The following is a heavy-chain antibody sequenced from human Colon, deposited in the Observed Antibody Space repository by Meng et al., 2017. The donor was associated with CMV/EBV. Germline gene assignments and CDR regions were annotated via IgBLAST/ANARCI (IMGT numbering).Heavy chain of an antibody. CDR3: AKGGGTYYGRFNS. CDR1: GFTFSTYA. Sequence: LSLTCAASGFTFSTYAMSWVRQTPGKGLDWVSTFGGDGFSTYYADSVKGRFTISRDNSKNTLFLQMNSLRPEDTAVYYCAKGGGTYYGRFNSWGPGTLVTVSS. D-gene: IGHD1-26*01. CDR2: FGGDGFST. V-gene: IGHV3-23*01. J-gene: IGHJ4*02.